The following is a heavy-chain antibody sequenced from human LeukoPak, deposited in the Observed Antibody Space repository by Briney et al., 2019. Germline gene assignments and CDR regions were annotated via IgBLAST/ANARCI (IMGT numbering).Heavy chain of an antibody. V-gene: IGHV3-48*01. Sequence: PGGPLRLSCAASGFSFSSNSMNWVRQAPGKGLEWVSYISGSSSTIYYADSVKGRFTISRDNFKNTLYLQMNSLRAEDTAVYYCARDAMGTAIHAFDIWGQGTMVTVSS. CDR3: ARDAMGTAIHAFDI. D-gene: IGHD2-21*02. CDR1: GFSFSSNS. CDR2: ISGSSSTI. J-gene: IGHJ3*02.